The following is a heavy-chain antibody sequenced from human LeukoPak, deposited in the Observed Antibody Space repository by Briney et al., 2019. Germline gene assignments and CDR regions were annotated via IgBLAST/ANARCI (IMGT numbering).Heavy chain of an antibody. CDR1: AGTFSSYA. J-gene: IGHJ4*02. D-gene: IGHD3-3*01. CDR2: IIPIFATT. CDR3: ARAVPFDGYYDFWSGYRYYFDY. V-gene: IGHV1-69*13. Sequence: AVKVSFKASAGTFSSYAISWVRQAPGQGLEWMGGIIPIFATTNYAQKFQGRVTITADESTSTAYMELSSLRSEDTAVYYCARAVPFDGYYDFWSGYRYYFDYWGQGTLVTVSS.